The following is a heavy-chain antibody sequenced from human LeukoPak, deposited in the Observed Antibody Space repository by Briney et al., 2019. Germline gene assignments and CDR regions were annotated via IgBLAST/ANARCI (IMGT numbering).Heavy chain of an antibody. V-gene: IGHV3-23*01. CDR2: ITGTGGST. J-gene: IGHJ4*02. D-gene: IGHD3-22*01. Sequence: GGSLRLSCAASGFTFASYAMSWVRQAPGKGLEWVSCITGTGGSTYYADSVKGRFTISRDNSKNTLYLQMNSLRAEDTAVYYCAKAPRSYYDSSGYYYWGQGTLVTVSS. CDR1: GFTFASYA. CDR3: AKAPRSYYDSSGYYY.